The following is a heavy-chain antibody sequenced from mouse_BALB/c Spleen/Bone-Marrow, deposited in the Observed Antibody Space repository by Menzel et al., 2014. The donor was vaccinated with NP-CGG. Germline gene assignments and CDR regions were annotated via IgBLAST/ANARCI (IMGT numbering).Heavy chain of an antibody. Sequence: DVMLVESGGGLVKPGGSLKPSCAASGFAFSSYDMSWVRQTPEKRLEWVATISSGGSYTYYPDSVKGRFTISRDNARNTLYLQMSSLRSEDTALYYCARLLRLRYFDYWGQGTTLTVSS. V-gene: IGHV5-9*02. CDR2: ISSGGSYT. J-gene: IGHJ2*01. D-gene: IGHD1-2*01. CDR3: ARLLRLRYFDY. CDR1: GFAFSSYD.